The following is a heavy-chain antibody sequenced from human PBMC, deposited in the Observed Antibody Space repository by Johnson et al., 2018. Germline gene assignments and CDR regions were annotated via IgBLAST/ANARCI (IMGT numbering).Heavy chain of an antibody. CDR3: TRDEAYCSGGSCRYYYYMDV. J-gene: IGHJ6*03. V-gene: IGHV3-30*03. D-gene: IGHD2-15*01. CDR1: GFTFSSYG. CDR2: ISYDGSNK. Sequence: VQLVESGGGVVXPGRSLRLXCAASGFTFSSYGMHWVRQAPGKGLEWVAVISYDGSNKYYADSVKGRFTISRDDSKSIAYLQMNSLKTEDTAVYYCTRDEAYCSGGSCRYYYYMDVWGKGTTVTVSS.